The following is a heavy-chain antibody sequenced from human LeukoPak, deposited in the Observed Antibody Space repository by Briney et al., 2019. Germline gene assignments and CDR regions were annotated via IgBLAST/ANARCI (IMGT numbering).Heavy chain of an antibody. D-gene: IGHD3-22*01. Sequence: PSQTLSLTCTVSGGSISSGDYYWSWIRQPPGKGLEWIGYIYYSGSTSYNPSLKSRVTISVDTSKNQFSLKLSSVTAADTAVYYCARDHYYDSSGYTFRHWGQGTLVTVSS. CDR1: GGSISSGDYY. CDR3: ARDHYYDSSGYTFRH. J-gene: IGHJ1*01. CDR2: IYYSGST. V-gene: IGHV4-61*08.